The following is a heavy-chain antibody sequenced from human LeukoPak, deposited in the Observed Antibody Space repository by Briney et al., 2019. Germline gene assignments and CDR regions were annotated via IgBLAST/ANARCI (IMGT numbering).Heavy chain of an antibody. J-gene: IGHJ4*02. CDR3: ARDYPTSGIVTIFDY. CDR1: GSTFNNYA. CDR2: ITASGGST. D-gene: IGHD1-1*01. Sequence: GGSLRPSCASSGSTFNNYAMTWVRQAPGKGRGWVSSITASGGSTYCADSGKGRFTISRDNSKNTLYLQMSSLRAEDTAVYYCARDYPTSGIVTIFDYWGQGTLVTVSS. V-gene: IGHV3-23*01.